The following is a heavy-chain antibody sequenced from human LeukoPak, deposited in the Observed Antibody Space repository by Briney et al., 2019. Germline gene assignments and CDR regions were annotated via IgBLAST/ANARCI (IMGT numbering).Heavy chain of an antibody. J-gene: IGHJ4*02. CDR2: ITSGFTP. CDR3: AKDYSDSRVADVFFEY. Sequence: GGSLSLSCAASGLIFSNYAMSWVRQAPGKRLEWVSGITSGFTPHYADSVKGRFTISRDNSKNTFHLQMNSLRAEDTAVYYCAKDYSDSRVADVFFEYWGQGTLVTVSS. D-gene: IGHD2-15*01. CDR1: GLIFSNYA. V-gene: IGHV3-23*01.